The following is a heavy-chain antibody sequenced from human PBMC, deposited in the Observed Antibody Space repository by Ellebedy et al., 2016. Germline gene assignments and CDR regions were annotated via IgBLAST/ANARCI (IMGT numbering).Heavy chain of an antibody. D-gene: IGHD5-18*01. CDR3: TTVYRYNYDSV. Sequence: GESLKISCAASGFTFSNAWMKWVRQAPGKGLEWVGRIKSKTDGGAADYAAPVKGRFTISRDDSKNTLYLQMNSLKTDDTAVYFCTTVYRYNYDSVWGRGTLVTVSS. V-gene: IGHV3-15*01. CDR1: GFTFSNAW. J-gene: IGHJ4*02. CDR2: IKSKTDGGAA.